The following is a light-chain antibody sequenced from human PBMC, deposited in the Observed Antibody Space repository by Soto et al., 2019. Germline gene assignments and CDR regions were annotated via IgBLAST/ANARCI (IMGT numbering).Light chain of an antibody. CDR1: QTVSTIY. V-gene: IGKV3-20*01. CDR3: QQYGSSQYT. CDR2: GAS. Sequence: EIVLTQSPGTLSLSPGERATLSCRASQTVSTIYLAWYQQKPGQAPSLLIYGASSRATGIPDRFSGSGSGTDFTLTISRLEPADFAVYYCQQYGSSQYTFGQGTKLEIK. J-gene: IGKJ2*01.